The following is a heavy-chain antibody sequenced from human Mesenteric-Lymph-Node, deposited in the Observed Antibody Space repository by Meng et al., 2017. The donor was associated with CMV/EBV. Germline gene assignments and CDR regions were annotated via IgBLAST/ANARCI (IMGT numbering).Heavy chain of an antibody. V-gene: IGHV4-61*01. CDR2: IYYSGST. CDR3: ARDVGFGELNFDY. J-gene: IGHJ4*02. CDR1: GGSVSSGSYY. Sequence: SGGSVSSGSYYWSWIRQHPGKGLEWIGYIYYSGSTNYNPSLKSRVTISVDTSKNQFSLKLSSVTAADTAVYYCARDVGFGELNFDYWGQGTLVTVSS. D-gene: IGHD3-10*01.